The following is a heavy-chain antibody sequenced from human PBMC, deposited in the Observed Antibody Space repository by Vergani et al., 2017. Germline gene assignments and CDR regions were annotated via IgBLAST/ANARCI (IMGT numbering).Heavy chain of an antibody. Sequence: QVQLVQSGAEVKKPGASVKVSCKASGYTFTSYDINWVRQAAGQGLEWMGWMNPNSLNTGYAQNLQGRLTITRDTSVNTAYMELSSLTSEDMAVYYCVRARRTCTYDHCPRYYYDLWGQGTLVTVSS. CDR3: VRARRTCTYDHCPRYYYDL. CDR2: MNPNSLNT. D-gene: IGHD2-8*01. CDR1: GYTFTSYD. V-gene: IGHV1-8*01. J-gene: IGHJ4*02.